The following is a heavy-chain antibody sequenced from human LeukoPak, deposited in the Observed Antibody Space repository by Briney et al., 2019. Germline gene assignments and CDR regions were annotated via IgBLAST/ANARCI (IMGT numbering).Heavy chain of an antibody. J-gene: IGHJ4*02. D-gene: IGHD5-18*01. CDR2: IYPGDSDT. Sequence: GESLQISCKGSGYSFTSYWIGRVRPMPGKGLEWMGIIYPGDSDTRYSPSFQGQVTISADKSISTAYLQWSSLKASDTAMYYCARQDGIRGYSYGELDYWGQGTLVTVSS. V-gene: IGHV5-51*01. CDR1: GYSFTSYW. CDR3: ARQDGIRGYSYGELDY.